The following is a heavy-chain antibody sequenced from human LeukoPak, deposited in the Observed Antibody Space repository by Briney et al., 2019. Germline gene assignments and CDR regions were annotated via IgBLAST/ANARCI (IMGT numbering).Heavy chain of an antibody. D-gene: IGHD5-18*01. J-gene: IGHJ4*02. Sequence: GGSLRLSCAASGFTISGNWMSWVRQAPGKGLEWVANIKQDGSEKYYVDSVKGRFTISRDNAKTALYLQMNSLRAEDTALYYCARDLSGITGYTYGRGIDYWGQGTLVTVSS. CDR1: GFTISGNW. CDR3: ARDLSGITGYTYGRGIDY. V-gene: IGHV3-7*01. CDR2: IKQDGSEK.